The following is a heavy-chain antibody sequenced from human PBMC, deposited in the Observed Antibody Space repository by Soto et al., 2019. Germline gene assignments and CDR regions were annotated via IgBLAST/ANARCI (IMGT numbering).Heavy chain of an antibody. J-gene: IGHJ6*02. CDR1: GFTFSDYY. V-gene: IGHV3-11*01. CDR3: AREYYYPFPYYYYGMDV. Sequence: PGGSLRLSCAASGFTFSDYYMSWIRQAPGKGLEWVSYISSSGSTIYYADSVKGRFTISRDNAKNSLYLQMNSLRAEDTAVYYCAREYYYPFPYYYYGMDVWGQGTTVTVSS. D-gene: IGHD1-26*01. CDR2: ISSSGSTI.